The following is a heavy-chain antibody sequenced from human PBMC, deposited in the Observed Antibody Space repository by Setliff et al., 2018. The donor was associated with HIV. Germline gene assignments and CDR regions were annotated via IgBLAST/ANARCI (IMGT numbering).Heavy chain of an antibody. CDR1: GYIFTDYY. CDR3: AKTSPKDGYSSDF. J-gene: IGHJ4*02. D-gene: IGHD4-4*01. V-gene: IGHV1-2*02. Sequence: ASVKVSCKASGYIFTDYYIHWVRQAPAQGLEWMGWINPNSGGANYAQKFQGRVTMTRATSISTVYMELSRLRSDDTAVYYCAKTSPKDGYSSDFWGQGTPVTVS. CDR2: INPNSGGA.